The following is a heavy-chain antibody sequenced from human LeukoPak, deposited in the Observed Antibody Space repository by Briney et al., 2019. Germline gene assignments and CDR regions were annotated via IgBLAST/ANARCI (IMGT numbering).Heavy chain of an antibody. CDR3: AKKAPAGGDYYYMDV. Sequence: GGSLRLSCTASGFTFDSYAMSWVRQAPGKGLEWVALIWYDGNNEYYADSVRGRFTISRDNSKNMLYLQMNSLRAEDTAVYYCAKKAPAGGDYYYMDVWGEGTTVTVSS. CDR2: IWYDGNNE. CDR1: GFTFDSYA. V-gene: IGHV3-33*06. D-gene: IGHD1-1*01. J-gene: IGHJ6*03.